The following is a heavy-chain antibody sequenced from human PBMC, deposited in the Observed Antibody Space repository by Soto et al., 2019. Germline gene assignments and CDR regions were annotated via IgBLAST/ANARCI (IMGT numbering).Heavy chain of an antibody. CDR2: IYYSGST. CDR3: ARNYYDSSGYREFFDY. CDR1: GGSISSGGYY. J-gene: IGHJ4*02. D-gene: IGHD3-22*01. Sequence: QVQLQESGPGLVKPSQTLSLTCTVSGGSISSGGYYWSWIRQHPGKGLEWIGYIYYSGSTYYNPSLKSRVTISVDTSKNQFSLKLSSATAADTAVYYCARNYYDSSGYREFFDYWGQGTLVTVSS. V-gene: IGHV4-31*03.